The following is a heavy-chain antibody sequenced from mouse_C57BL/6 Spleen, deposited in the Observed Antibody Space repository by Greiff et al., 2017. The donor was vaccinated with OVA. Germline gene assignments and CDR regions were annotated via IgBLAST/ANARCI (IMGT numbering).Heavy chain of an antibody. Sequence: VQLQQSGAELVRPGASVTLSCKASGYTFTDYEMHWVKQTPVHGLEWIGAIDPETGGTAYNQKFKGKAILTADKSSSTAYMELRSLTSEDSAVYYCTRKGSSYEDYYAMDYWGQGTSVTVSS. CDR3: TRKGSSYEDYYAMDY. V-gene: IGHV1-15*01. J-gene: IGHJ4*01. CDR2: IDPETGGT. CDR1: GYTFTDYE. D-gene: IGHD1-1*01.